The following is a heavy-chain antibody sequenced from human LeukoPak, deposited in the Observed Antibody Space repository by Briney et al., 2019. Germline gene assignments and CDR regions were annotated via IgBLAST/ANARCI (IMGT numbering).Heavy chain of an antibody. J-gene: IGHJ3*02. CDR2: ISWNSGSI. D-gene: IGHD3-22*01. Sequence: GGSLRLSCAASGFTFDDYAMHWVRQAPGKGLEWVSGISWNSGSIGYADSVKGRFTISRDNAKNSLYLQMNSLRAEDMALYYCAKDSGNYFNYAFDIWGQGTMVTVSS. CDR3: AKDSGNYFNYAFDI. V-gene: IGHV3-9*03. CDR1: GFTFDDYA.